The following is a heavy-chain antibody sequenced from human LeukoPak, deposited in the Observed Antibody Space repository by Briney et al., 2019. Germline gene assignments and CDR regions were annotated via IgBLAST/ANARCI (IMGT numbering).Heavy chain of an antibody. D-gene: IGHD3-9*01. CDR1: GYTFTSYG. CDR2: INPDSGGT. V-gene: IGHV1-2*02. Sequence: ASVKVSCKASGYTFTSYGISWVRQAPGQGLEWMGRINPDSGGTDYAQKFQGRVTMTRDTSISTAYMDLSRLRSDDTAVYYCARLGENGLLTSYFYPWGQGTLVTVSS. J-gene: IGHJ5*02. CDR3: ARLGENGLLTSYFYP.